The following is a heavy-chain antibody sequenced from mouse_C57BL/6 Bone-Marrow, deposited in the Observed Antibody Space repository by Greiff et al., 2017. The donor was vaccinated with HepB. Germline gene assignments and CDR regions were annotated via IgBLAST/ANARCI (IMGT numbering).Heavy chain of an antibody. J-gene: IGHJ1*03. CDR1: GFTFSSYG. Sequence: DVKLVESGGDLVKPGGSLKLSCAASGFTFSSYGMSWVRQTPDKRLEWVATISSGGSYTYYPDSVKGRFTISRDNAKNTLYLQMSSLKSEDTAMYYCAQWVYWYFDVWGTGTTVTVSS. V-gene: IGHV5-6*02. CDR2: ISSGGSYT. CDR3: AQWVYWYFDV.